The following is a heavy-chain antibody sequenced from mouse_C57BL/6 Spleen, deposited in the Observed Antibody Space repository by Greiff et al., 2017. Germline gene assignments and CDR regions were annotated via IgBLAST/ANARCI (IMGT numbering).Heavy chain of an antibody. V-gene: IGHV7-3*01. CDR3: ARWDDYYAMDY. CDR2: IRNKANGYTT. D-gene: IGHD3-3*01. J-gene: IGHJ4*01. Sequence: EVMLVESGGGLVQPGGSLSLSCAASGFTFTDYYLSWVRQPQGKALEWLGFIRNKANGYTTEYSASVKGRFTISRDNSQSILYLQMNALRAEDSATYYCARWDDYYAMDYWGQGTSVTVSS. CDR1: GFTFTDYY.